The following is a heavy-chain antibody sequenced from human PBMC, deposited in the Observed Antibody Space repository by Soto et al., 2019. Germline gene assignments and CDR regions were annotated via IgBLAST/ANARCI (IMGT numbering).Heavy chain of an antibody. Sequence: VQLVESGGGVVQPGRSLRLSCAASGFTFSSYAMHWVRQAPGKGLEWVAVISYDGSNKYYADSVKGRFTISRDNSKNTLYLQMNSLRAEDTAVYYCARDSRFWSGYYTRGYAFDIWGQGTMVTVSS. D-gene: IGHD3-3*01. V-gene: IGHV3-30-3*01. CDR1: GFTFSSYA. J-gene: IGHJ3*02. CDR3: ARDSRFWSGYYTRGYAFDI. CDR2: ISYDGSNK.